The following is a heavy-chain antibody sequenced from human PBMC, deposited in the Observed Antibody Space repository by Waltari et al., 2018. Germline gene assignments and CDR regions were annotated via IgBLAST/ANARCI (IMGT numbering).Heavy chain of an antibody. CDR1: GFIVSSKY. CDR3: AREVGDWSDALGY. D-gene: IGHD1-1*01. CDR2: IYSGGST. J-gene: IGHJ4*02. Sequence: VESGGGLIQPGGSLRLSCAASGFIVSSKYMSWVRQAPGKGLEWISVIYSGGSTYYADSVKGRFTISRDNSKNTVFLQMNSLRAEDTAVYYCAREVGDWSDALGYWGQGTLVTVSS. V-gene: IGHV3-53*01.